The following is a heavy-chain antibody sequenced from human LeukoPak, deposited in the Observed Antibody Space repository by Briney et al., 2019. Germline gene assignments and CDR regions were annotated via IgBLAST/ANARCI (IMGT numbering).Heavy chain of an antibody. CDR3: AKEVYSYGDLDY. V-gene: IGHV3-23*01. D-gene: IGHD5-18*01. Sequence: GGSLRLSCAASGFTFSSSAMSWVRQVPGKGLEWVSGISASGGSTSYADSVRGRFTISRDNSKNTLYVQMNSLRDEDTAVYYCAKEVYSYGDLDYWGQGTLVTVSS. J-gene: IGHJ4*02. CDR1: GFTFSSSA. CDR2: ISASGGST.